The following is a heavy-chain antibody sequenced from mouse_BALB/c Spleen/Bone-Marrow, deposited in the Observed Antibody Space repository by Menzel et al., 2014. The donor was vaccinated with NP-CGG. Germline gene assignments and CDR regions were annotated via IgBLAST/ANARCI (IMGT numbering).Heavy chain of an antibody. CDR1: GFTFSNYG. CDR3: VRGNYGNYVDYFDF. CDR2: INGNGGST. D-gene: IGHD2-1*01. J-gene: IGHJ2*01. Sequence: EVKLMESGGGLVQPGGSLKLSCAASGFTFSNYGMSWVRQTPDKRLELVATINGNGGSTYYPDSVKGRFTISRDTAKNPLYLQMSSLKSEETAMYYCVRGNYGNYVDYFDFWGQGTTLTVSS. V-gene: IGHV5-6-3*01.